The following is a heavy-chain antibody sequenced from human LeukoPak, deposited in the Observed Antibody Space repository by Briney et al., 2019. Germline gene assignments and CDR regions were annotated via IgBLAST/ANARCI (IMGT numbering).Heavy chain of an antibody. J-gene: IGHJ4*02. CDR3: ARDQDYDSSSTNDY. V-gene: IGHV3-53*01. CDR1: GFTFDGYG. CDR2: IYSDGST. D-gene: IGHD3-22*01. Sequence: GGSLRLSCAASGFTFDGYGMSWVRQAPGKGLEWVSVIYSDGSTYYADSVKGRFTISRDNSKNTLYLQMNSLRAEDTAVYYCARDQDYDSSSTNDYWGQGTLVTVSS.